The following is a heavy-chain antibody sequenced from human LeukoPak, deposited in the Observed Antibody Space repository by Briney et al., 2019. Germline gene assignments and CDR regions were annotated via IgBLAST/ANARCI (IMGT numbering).Heavy chain of an antibody. V-gene: IGHV1-69*04. Sequence: SVKVSCKASGGTFSSYAISWVRQAPGQGLEWMGRIIPILGIANYAQKFQGRVTITADKSTSTAYMELSSLRSEDTAVYYCARLSSNSRGDYFDYWGQGTLVTVSS. CDR1: GGTFSSYA. CDR3: ARLSSNSRGDYFDY. D-gene: IGHD4-23*01. J-gene: IGHJ4*02. CDR2: IIPILGIA.